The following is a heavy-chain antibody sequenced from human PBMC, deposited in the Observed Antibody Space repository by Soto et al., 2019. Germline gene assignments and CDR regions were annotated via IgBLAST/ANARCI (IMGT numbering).Heavy chain of an antibody. D-gene: IGHD3-3*01. CDR1: GGSISSSSYH. CDR2: TYYSGST. J-gene: IGHJ6*03. Sequence: SEPLSLTCTVSGGSISSSSYHWGWIRQPPGKGLEWIGSTYYSGSTYYNPSLKSRATVSVETSKNQFSLKLKFVTAADTAIYYCASGTSYDAPTGFFTNYYMDVWGRGTTVNVSS. CDR3: ASGTSYDAPTGFFTNYYMDV. V-gene: IGHV4-39*01.